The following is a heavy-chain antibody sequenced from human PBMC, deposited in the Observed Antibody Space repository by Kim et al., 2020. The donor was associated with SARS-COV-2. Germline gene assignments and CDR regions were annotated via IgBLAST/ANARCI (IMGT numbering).Heavy chain of an antibody. D-gene: IGHD2-21*01. CDR2: ISGSGGST. CDR3: AKGDGYCGGDCYSGFDY. V-gene: IGHV3-23*01. Sequence: GGSLRLSCAASGFTFSSYAMSWVRQAPGKGLEWVSAISGSGGSTYYADSVEGRFTISRDNSKNTLYLQMNSLRAEDTAVDYCAKGDGYCGGDCYSGFDYWGQGTLVTVSS. CDR1: GFTFSSYA. J-gene: IGHJ4*02.